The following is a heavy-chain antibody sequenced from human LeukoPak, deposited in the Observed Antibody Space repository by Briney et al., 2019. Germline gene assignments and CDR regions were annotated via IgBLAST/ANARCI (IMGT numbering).Heavy chain of an antibody. CDR1: GFTFSSYW. D-gene: IGHD3-22*01. CDR3: ASAPSEIGGYYPEYFRH. V-gene: IGHV3-74*01. J-gene: IGHJ1*01. Sequence: GGSLRLSCAASGFTFSSYWMHWVRQAPGKGLVWVSRIKSDGSTNYADSVKGRFAISRDNAKNTVSLQMNSLRAEDTGVYYCASAPSEIGGYYPEYFRHWGQGTLVTGSS. CDR2: IKSDGST.